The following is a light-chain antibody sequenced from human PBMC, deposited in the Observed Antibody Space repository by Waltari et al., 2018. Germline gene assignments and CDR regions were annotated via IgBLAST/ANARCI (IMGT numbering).Light chain of an antibody. CDR2: GAS. V-gene: IGKV3-15*01. Sequence: EIVMTQSPATLSVSPGDSAPLSCRARQSVSSNLAWYQQKPGQAPRLLIYGASTRATGIPAGLSGSGSGTEFTLTISSLQSEDFAVYYCQQYKNWPWTFGLGTKVEIK. CDR3: QQYKNWPWT. J-gene: IGKJ1*01. CDR1: QSVSSN.